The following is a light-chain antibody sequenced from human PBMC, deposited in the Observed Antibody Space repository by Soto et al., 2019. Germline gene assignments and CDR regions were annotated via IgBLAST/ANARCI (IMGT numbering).Light chain of an antibody. CDR2: GAS. J-gene: IGKJ1*01. Sequence: EIVLTQSPGTLSLSPGERATVSCRASQSVSSSYLAWYQQKPGQAPRLLIYGASSRVTGIPDRFSGSGSGTDFTLTISRLEPEDFAVYYCQQYDNSPWAFGQGTKVEIK. V-gene: IGKV3-20*01. CDR1: QSVSSSY. CDR3: QQYDNSPWA.